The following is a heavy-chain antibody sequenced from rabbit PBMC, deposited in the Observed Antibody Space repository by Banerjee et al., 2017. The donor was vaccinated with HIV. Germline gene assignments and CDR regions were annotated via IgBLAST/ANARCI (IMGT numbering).Heavy chain of an antibody. CDR3: ARDVRPNGGWGLDL. D-gene: IGHD4-1*01. CDR1: GVSFSSGY. V-gene: IGHV1S45*01. Sequence: QEQLEESGGDLVKPGASLTLTCTASGVSFSSGYMCWVRQAPGKGLEWIGCIYTGGGYTYYASWAKGRFTISKSTSLNTVTLQVTSLTAADTATYFCARDVRPNGGWGLDLWGPGTLVTVS. CDR2: IYTGGGYT. J-gene: IGHJ3*01.